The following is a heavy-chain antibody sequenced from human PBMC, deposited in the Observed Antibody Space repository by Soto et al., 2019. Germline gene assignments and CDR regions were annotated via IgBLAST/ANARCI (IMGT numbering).Heavy chain of an antibody. CDR3: ARGRSASGKNYGMDV. V-gene: IGHV4-30-2*01. Sequence: SETLSLTCAVSGGSISSGGYSWNWIRQPPGKGLEWIGFIYQSGNTYSNPSPKSRVTISVDRSKNQFSLNLDSVTAADTSVYCRARGRSASGKNYGMDVWGQGTTFT. CDR1: GGSISSGGYS. D-gene: IGHD6-19*01. J-gene: IGHJ6*02. CDR2: IYQSGNT.